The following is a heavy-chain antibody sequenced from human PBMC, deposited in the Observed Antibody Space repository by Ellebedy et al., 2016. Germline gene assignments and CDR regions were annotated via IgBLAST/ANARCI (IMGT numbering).Heavy chain of an antibody. Sequence: ASVKVSXKASRGTFSSYAISWVRQAPGQGLEWMGWINPNSGGTNYAQKFQGRVTMTRDTSISTAYMELSRLRSDDTAVYYCARDNAMVRGVSLAFDIWGQGTMVTVSS. CDR2: INPNSGGT. J-gene: IGHJ3*02. CDR1: RGTFSSYA. D-gene: IGHD3-10*01. CDR3: ARDNAMVRGVSLAFDI. V-gene: IGHV1-2*02.